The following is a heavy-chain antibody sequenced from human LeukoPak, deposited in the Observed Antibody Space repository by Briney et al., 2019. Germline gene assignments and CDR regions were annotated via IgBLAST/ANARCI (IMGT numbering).Heavy chain of an antibody. CDR3: ARLGSYHNF. J-gene: IGHJ4*02. CDR2: IHSSGGS. D-gene: IGHD1-26*01. CDR1: GASISNYY. Sequence: SETLSLTCTVSGASISNYYWSWIRQTPEKGLEWMGHIHSSGGSSYYPSLKSRLTLSIDTSRNQLSLKLPSVTAADTAVYFCARLGSYHNFWGQGALVTVSS. V-gene: IGHV4-4*09.